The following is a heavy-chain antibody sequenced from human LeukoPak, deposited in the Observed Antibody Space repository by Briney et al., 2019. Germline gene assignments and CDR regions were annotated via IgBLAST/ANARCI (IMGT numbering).Heavy chain of an antibody. CDR1: GGSISSYY. Sequence: SETLSLTCTVSGGSISSYYWSWMRQPPGKGLEWIGYIYYSGSTSYNPSLKSRVTISVDTSKNQFSLKLSSVTAADTAVYYCARARAGVGYCSSTSCYTGWFDPWGQGTLVTVSS. V-gene: IGHV4-59*01. D-gene: IGHD2-2*02. CDR2: IYYSGST. CDR3: ARARAGVGYCSSTSCYTGWFDP. J-gene: IGHJ5*02.